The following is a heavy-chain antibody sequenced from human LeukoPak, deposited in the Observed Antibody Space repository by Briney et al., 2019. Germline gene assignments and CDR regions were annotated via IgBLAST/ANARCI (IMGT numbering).Heavy chain of an antibody. CDR1: GFTFSNVA. J-gene: IGHJ3*02. CDR3: ARATQYCSSTSCYSTNAFDI. Sequence: GGSLRLSCAVSGFTFSNVAMSWVRQAPGKGLEWVSGISGDSGDSTYYTDSVKGWFTISRDNSKNTLYLQMNSLRAEDTAVYYCARATQYCSSTSCYSTNAFDIWGQGTMVTVSS. CDR2: ISGDSGDST. V-gene: IGHV3-23*01. D-gene: IGHD2-2*01.